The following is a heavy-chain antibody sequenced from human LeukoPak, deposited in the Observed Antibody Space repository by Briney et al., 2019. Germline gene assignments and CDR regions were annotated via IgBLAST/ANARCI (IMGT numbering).Heavy chain of an antibody. J-gene: IGHJ4*02. Sequence: GASVKVSCKGSGHTLTNYGISWVRQAPGQGLEWMGWISAYNCNTNYAQKLQGRATLTTDTSTSTAYMGLRSLRSDDTAVYYCARHVGEWEQQLVLDYWGQGTLVTVSS. D-gene: IGHD6-13*01. V-gene: IGHV1-18*04. CDR3: ARHVGEWEQQLVLDY. CDR2: ISAYNCNT. CDR1: GHTLTNYG.